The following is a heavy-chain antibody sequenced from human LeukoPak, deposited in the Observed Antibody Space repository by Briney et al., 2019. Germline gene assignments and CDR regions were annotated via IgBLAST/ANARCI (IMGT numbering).Heavy chain of an antibody. CDR2: IEKDGSEK. V-gene: IGHV3-7*01. CDR3: AKDRDVAAAGTLRMIH. J-gene: IGHJ4*02. D-gene: IGHD6-13*01. CDR1: GFSLSSYW. Sequence: GGSLRLSCAASGFSLSSYWMNWVRQAPGKGPEWVANIEKDGSEKNYVDSVKGRFTISRDNAKNLVYLQMNSLRAEDTAVYYCAKDRDVAAAGTLRMIHWGQGTLVTVSS.